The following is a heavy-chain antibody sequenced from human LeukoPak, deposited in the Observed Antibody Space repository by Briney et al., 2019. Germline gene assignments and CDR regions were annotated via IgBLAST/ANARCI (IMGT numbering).Heavy chain of an antibody. CDR1: GFTFSSYG. CDR2: ISGSGGST. D-gene: IGHD3-22*01. CDR3: AKGVITTLDY. Sequence: GGTLRLSCAASGFTFSSYGMSWVRQAPGKGLEWVSAISGSGGSTYYADSVKGRFTISRDNSKSTLYLQMNSLRAEDTAVYYCAKGVITTLDYWGQGTLVTVSS. J-gene: IGHJ4*02. V-gene: IGHV3-23*01.